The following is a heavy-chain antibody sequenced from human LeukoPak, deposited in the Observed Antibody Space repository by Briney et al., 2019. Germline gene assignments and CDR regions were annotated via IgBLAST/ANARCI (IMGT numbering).Heavy chain of an antibody. CDR3: ARERVVAGLTLKPEFDP. CDR2: INPNSGGT. CDR1: GYTFTGYY. D-gene: IGHD6-19*01. V-gene: IGHV1-2*02. J-gene: IGHJ5*02. Sequence: ASVKVSCKASGYTFTGYYMHWVRQAPGQGLEWMGWINPNSGGTNYAQKFQGRVTMTRDTSISTAYMELIRLRSDDTAVYFCARERVVAGLTLKPEFDPWGQGTLVTVSS.